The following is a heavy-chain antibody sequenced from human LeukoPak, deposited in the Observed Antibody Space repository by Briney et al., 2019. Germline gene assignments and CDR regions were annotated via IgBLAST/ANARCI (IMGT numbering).Heavy chain of an antibody. CDR1: GFPFSSYS. CDR2: VTGNSGTT. Sequence: GVSLRLSCVAPGFPFSSYSMNWVRQAPGKGLEWISYVTGNSGTTRYADSVRGRFTISRDNGRNSLYLQMNSLRPEDTAVYYCVSDRNWALDYWGQGTLVSVSS. D-gene: IGHD1-1*01. V-gene: IGHV3-48*01. CDR3: VSDRNWALDY. J-gene: IGHJ4*02.